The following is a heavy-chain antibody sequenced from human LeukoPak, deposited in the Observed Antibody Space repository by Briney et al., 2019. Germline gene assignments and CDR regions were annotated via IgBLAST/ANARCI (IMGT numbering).Heavy chain of an antibody. J-gene: IGHJ5*02. D-gene: IGHD1-26*01. CDR2: ICATGSS. V-gene: IGHV4-4*07. CDR1: GGSISNYC. CDR3: ARDREVGRDNAISWFDP. Sequence: PSETLSLTCTVSGGSISNYCWSWIRQPAGSGLEWIGRICATGSSNYNPFLKSRVTMSVDTSKKQFSLKLSSVTAADTAVYYCARDREVGRDNAISWFDPWGQGILVTVSS.